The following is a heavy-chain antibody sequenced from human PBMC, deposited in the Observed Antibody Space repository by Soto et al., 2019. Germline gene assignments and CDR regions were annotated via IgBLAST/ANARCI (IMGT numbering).Heavy chain of an antibody. D-gene: IGHD6-13*01. V-gene: IGHV3-33*01. J-gene: IGHJ4*02. CDR1: GFPFRSYG. CDR3: ARDRYSSSWYGIMDF. Sequence: QVQLVESGEGVVQPGRPLGLSCAASGFPFRSYGRHWVRQAPGKGLEWVASIWYDGSDKYYAASVKGRFTVSRDNSKNTLYLQLNSLRAEDTAVYYCARDRYSSSWYGIMDFWGQGTLVTVSS. CDR2: IWYDGSDK.